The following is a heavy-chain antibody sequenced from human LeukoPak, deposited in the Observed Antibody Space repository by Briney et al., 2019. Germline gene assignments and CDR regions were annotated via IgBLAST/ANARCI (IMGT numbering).Heavy chain of an antibody. V-gene: IGHV4-34*01. J-gene: IGHJ4*02. CDR3: ARRSPYSTGWSSYFDY. CDR2: IYRSGTT. CDR1: GFTFSDYY. D-gene: IGHD6-19*01. Sequence: KTGGSLRLSCAASGFTFSDYYMSWIRQPPGKGLEWIGEIYRSGTTNYKPSLKSRVTISLDKSRNHFSLKLTSVTAADSAVYYCARRSPYSTGWSSYFDYWGQGALVTVSS.